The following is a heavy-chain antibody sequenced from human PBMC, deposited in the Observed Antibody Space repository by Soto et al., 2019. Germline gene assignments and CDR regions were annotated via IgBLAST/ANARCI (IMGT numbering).Heavy chain of an antibody. CDR3: AGYCSSSICPEYPFFALQV. Sequence: ETLSLTCNVSGGSIFTYYWNWNRPSPGKGLEWIGYMSDGGSTNYNPSLKGRGTISVDKSKKQVALRLSSVTAADTARYFCAGYCSSSICPEYPFFALQVWGQGTTVPVSS. J-gene: IGHJ6*01. CDR2: MSDGGST. CDR1: GGSIFTYY. V-gene: IGHV4-59*01. D-gene: IGHD2-2*01.